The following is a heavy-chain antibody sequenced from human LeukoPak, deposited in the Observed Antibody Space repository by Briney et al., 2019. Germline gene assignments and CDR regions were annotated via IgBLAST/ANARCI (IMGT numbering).Heavy chain of an antibody. CDR3: ARVAYSGSYHGGDY. V-gene: IGHV1-18*01. D-gene: IGHD1-26*01. CDR1: GYTFTSYG. CDR2: ISAYNGNT. Sequence: ASVKVSCKASGYTFTSYGISWVRQAPGQGLEWMGWISAYNGNTNYAQKLQGRVTMTRDTSTSTVYMELSSLRSEDTAVYYCARVAYSGSYHGGDYWGQGTLVTVSS. J-gene: IGHJ4*02.